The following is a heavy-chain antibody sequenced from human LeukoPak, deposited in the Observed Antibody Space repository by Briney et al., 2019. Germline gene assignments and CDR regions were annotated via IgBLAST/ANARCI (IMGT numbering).Heavy chain of an antibody. CDR1: AGFNSSYY. Sequence: SETLTLTCTVSAGFNSSYYWSWLRHPPGKGLEWVGYILYSGSTNYNPSLKSPVTISVDTSKNSFSLKLSSVTAADTAVYYCARGPSQLPTRKRYYYGMGVWGKGEAVTVSS. CDR3: ARGPSQLPTRKRYYYGMGV. V-gene: IGHV4-59*01. D-gene: IGHD2-2*01. CDR2: ILYSGST. J-gene: IGHJ6*01.